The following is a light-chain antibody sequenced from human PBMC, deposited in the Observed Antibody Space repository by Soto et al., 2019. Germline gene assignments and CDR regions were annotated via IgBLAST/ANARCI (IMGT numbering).Light chain of an antibody. CDR2: EVN. CDR1: SSDVGGYNY. CDR3: SSYAGSSNV. Sequence: QSALTQPPSASGSPGQSVGISRTGTSSDVGGYNYVSWYQQHPGKAPKLMIYEVNKRPSGVPDRFSGSKSGNTASLTVSGLQAEDEADYYCSSYAGSSNVFGTGTKVTVL. V-gene: IGLV2-8*01. J-gene: IGLJ1*01.